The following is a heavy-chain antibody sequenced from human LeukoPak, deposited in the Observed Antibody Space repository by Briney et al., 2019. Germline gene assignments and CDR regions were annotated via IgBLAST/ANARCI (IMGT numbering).Heavy chain of an antibody. V-gene: IGHV3-23*01. Sequence: GGSLRLSCAASGFTFSSYAMSWVRQAPGKGLECVSSIDGSIGSTYYADSVKGRFTISRDNSKNTLYLQMNSLRAEDTALYYCAKAPPYSSGWFQYYFDYWGQGTLVTISS. CDR2: IDGSIGST. CDR1: GFTFSSYA. J-gene: IGHJ4*02. CDR3: AKAPPYSSGWFQYYFDY. D-gene: IGHD6-19*01.